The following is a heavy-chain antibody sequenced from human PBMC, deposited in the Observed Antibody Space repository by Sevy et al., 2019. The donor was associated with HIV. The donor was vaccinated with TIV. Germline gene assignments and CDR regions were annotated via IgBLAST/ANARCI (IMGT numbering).Heavy chain of an antibody. CDR1: GYTFTDYF. J-gene: IGHJ3*02. CDR2: INPNSGGT. V-gene: IGHV1-2*02. Sequence: ASVKVSCKASGYTFTDYFMHWVRQAPGQGLEWMRWINPNSGGTNYAQGFRGRVTMTRDTSISTAYMEMSRLRSDDTAVYYCASLSGYYYDSSRYYNTDAFDIWGQGTMVTVSS. CDR3: ASLSGYYYDSSRYYNTDAFDI. D-gene: IGHD3-22*01.